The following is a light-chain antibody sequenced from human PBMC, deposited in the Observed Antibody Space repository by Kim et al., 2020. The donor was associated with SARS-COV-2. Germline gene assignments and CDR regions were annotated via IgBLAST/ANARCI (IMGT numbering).Light chain of an antibody. J-gene: IGKJ4*01. CDR2: WAS. CDR3: QQYYSIPFT. CDR1: QSVLYSVNNKNC. V-gene: IGKV4-1*01. Sequence: DIVMTQSPDSLAVALGERATINCKSSQSVLYSVNNKNCIVWYQQKPGQPPKLLIYWASTRESGVPDRFSGSGYGTDFTLTISSLQAEDVAVYYCQQYYSIPFTFGGGTKLEI.